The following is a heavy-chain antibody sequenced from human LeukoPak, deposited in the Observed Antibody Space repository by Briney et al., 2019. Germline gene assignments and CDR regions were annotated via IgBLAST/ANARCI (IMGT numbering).Heavy chain of an antibody. D-gene: IGHD1-1*01. J-gene: IGHJ4*02. CDR2: FSGSGGTT. V-gene: IGHV3-23*01. Sequence: GGSLRLSRAASGFTFSTYAISCVRQAPGKGLEWVSGFSGSGGTTYYADSVKGRFTISRDSSKSTLYLQMNSLRAEDTAVYYCAKEGRNGGKYYFDYWGQGTLVTVSS. CDR3: AKEGRNGGKYYFDY. CDR1: GFTFSTYA.